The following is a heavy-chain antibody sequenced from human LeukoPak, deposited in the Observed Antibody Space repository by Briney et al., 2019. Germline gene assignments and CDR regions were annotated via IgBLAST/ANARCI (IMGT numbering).Heavy chain of an antibody. J-gene: IGHJ4*02. V-gene: IGHV1-3*01. CDR2: INAGNGNT. Sequence: ASVKVSCKASGYTFTSYAMHWVRQAPGQRLEWMGWINAGNGNTKYSQKFQGRVTITRDTSASTAYMELSSLRSGDTAVYYCARDQYSSGWCYFDYWGQGTLVTVSS. D-gene: IGHD6-19*01. CDR1: GYTFTSYA. CDR3: ARDQYSSGWCYFDY.